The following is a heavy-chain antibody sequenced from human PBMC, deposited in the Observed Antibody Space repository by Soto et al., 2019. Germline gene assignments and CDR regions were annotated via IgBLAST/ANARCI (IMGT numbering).Heavy chain of an antibody. D-gene: IGHD4-17*01. CDR1: GGTFSSYA. J-gene: IGHJ6*02. Sequence: ASVKVSCKASGGTFSSYAISWVRQAPGQGLEWMGGIIPIFGTANYAQKFQGRVTITADESTSTAYMELSSLRSEDTAVYYCARDHRGDYRTQYYYYGMDVWGQGTTVTVSS. CDR2: IIPIFGTA. V-gene: IGHV1-69*13. CDR3: ARDHRGDYRTQYYYYGMDV.